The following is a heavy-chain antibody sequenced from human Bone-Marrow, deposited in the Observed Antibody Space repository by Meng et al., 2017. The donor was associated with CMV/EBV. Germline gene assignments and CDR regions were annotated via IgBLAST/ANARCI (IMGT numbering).Heavy chain of an antibody. CDR1: GYTLTEVS. J-gene: IGHJ4*02. Sequence: ASVKVSRKVSGYTLTEVSMHWVRQAPGKGLEWMGGFDPEDGETIYAQKFQGRVTMTEDTSRDTVYMELSSLRSEDTAVYYCATALTTVTTLFDYWGQGKLVTVSS. D-gene: IGHD4-17*01. V-gene: IGHV1-24*01. CDR2: FDPEDGET. CDR3: ATALTTVTTLFDY.